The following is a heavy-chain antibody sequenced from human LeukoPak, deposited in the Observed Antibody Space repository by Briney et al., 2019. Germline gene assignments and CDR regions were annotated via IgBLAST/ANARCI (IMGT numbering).Heavy chain of an antibody. D-gene: IGHD3-10*01. CDR1: GFTFSSYA. Sequence: GGSLRLSCAASGFTFSSYAMSWVRQAPGKGLEWVSAISGSGGSTYYADSVKGRFTISRDNSKNTLYLQMNCLRAEDTAVYYCAKDLGDYGSGSYYNYYYYYMDVWGKGTTVTVSS. V-gene: IGHV3-23*01. CDR3: AKDLGDYGSGSYYNYYYYYMDV. CDR2: ISGSGGST. J-gene: IGHJ6*03.